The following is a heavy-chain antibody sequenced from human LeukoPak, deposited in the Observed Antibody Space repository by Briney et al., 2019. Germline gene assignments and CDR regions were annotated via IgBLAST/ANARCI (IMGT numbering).Heavy chain of an antibody. D-gene: IGHD6-19*01. CDR1: GFTFSSYA. J-gene: IGHJ5*02. Sequence: GASLRLSCAASGFTFSSYAMSWVRQAPGKGLEWVSAISGSGGSTYYADSVKGRFTISRDNSKNTLYMQMNSLRAEDTAVYYCAKDQVQWLVGWFDPWGQGTLVTVSS. V-gene: IGHV3-23*01. CDR2: ISGSGGST. CDR3: AKDQVQWLVGWFDP.